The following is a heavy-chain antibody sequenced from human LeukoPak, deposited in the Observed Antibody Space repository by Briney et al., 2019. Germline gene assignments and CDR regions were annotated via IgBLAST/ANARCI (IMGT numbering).Heavy chain of an antibody. CDR2: IYYSGSA. Sequence: SETLSLTCAVSGGSISSSTYSWTWIRQPQGKGLEWIGYIYYSGSAYYNPSLKSRFTISVDTSKNQFSLKVSSVTAADTAVYYCAGAKTGVVTGTYLDYWGQGTLVTVSS. CDR3: AGAKTGVVTGTYLDY. V-gene: IGHV4-30-4*07. J-gene: IGHJ4*02. D-gene: IGHD2-21*02. CDR1: GGSISSSTYS.